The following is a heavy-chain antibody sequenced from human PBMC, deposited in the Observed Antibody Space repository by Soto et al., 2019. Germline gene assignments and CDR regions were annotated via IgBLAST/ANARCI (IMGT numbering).Heavy chain of an antibody. CDR2: INHSGST. CDR3: ARARTAAPRFDY. D-gene: IGHD6-13*01. Sequence: QVQLQQWGAGLLKPSETLSLTCAVYGGPFSAYSWSWIRQPPGKGLEWIGDINHSGSTNYNPSLESRVTISVDTSKKQFSLKLSSVTAADSAVYYSARARTAAPRFDYWGQGTLVTVSS. CDR1: GGPFSAYS. V-gene: IGHV4-34*01. J-gene: IGHJ4*02.